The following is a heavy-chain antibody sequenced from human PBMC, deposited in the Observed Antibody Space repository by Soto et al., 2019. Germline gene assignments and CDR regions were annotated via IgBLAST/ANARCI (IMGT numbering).Heavy chain of an antibody. CDR1: GYTFTSYD. CDR3: ARSVRYYDILTGYHTTYYFDY. Sequence: QVQLVQSGAEVKKPGASVKVSCKASGYTFTSYDINWVRQATGQGLEWMGWMNPNSGNTGYAQKFQGRVTMTRNTSISIAYMELSSLRSEDTAVYYCARSVRYYDILTGYHTTYYFDYWGQGTLVTVSS. J-gene: IGHJ4*02. CDR2: MNPNSGNT. V-gene: IGHV1-8*01. D-gene: IGHD3-9*01.